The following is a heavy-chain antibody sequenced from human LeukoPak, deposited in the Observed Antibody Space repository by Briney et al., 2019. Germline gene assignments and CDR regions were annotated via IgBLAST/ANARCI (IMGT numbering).Heavy chain of an antibody. Sequence: ASVKVPCKASGGTFSSYAISWVRQAPGQGLEWMGGIIPIFGTANYAQKFQGRVTITADESTSTAYMELSSLRSEDTAVYYCARGHVPAAMNYFDYWGQGTLVTVSS. CDR3: ARGHVPAAMNYFDY. CDR2: IIPIFGTA. CDR1: GGTFSSYA. V-gene: IGHV1-69*13. D-gene: IGHD2-2*01. J-gene: IGHJ4*02.